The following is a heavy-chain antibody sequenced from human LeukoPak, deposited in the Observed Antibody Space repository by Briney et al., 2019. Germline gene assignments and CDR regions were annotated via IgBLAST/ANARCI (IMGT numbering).Heavy chain of an antibody. CDR1: GYTFTSYD. CDR2: IIPIFGTA. J-gene: IGHJ5*02. V-gene: IGHV1-69*05. CDR3: ARGDDWFDP. Sequence: GASVKVSCKASGYTFTSYDINWVRQATGQGLEWMGRIIPIFGTANYAQKFQGRVTITTDESTSTAYMELSSLRSEDTAVYYCARGDDWFDPWGQGTLVTVSS.